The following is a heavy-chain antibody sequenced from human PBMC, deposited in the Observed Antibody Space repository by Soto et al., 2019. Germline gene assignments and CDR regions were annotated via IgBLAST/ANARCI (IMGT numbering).Heavy chain of an antibody. D-gene: IGHD2-2*01. CDR1: GGTFSSYA. V-gene: IGHV1-69*13. CDR2: IIPIFGTA. CDR3: ARARALYCSSTSCYVGDYYYYYGMDV. Sequence: GASVKVSCKASGGTFSSYAISWVRQAPGQGLEWMGGIIPIFGTANYEQKFQGRVTITADESTSTAYMELSSLRSEDTAVYYCARARALYCSSTSCYVGDYYYYYGMDVWGQGPTVTVSS. J-gene: IGHJ6*02.